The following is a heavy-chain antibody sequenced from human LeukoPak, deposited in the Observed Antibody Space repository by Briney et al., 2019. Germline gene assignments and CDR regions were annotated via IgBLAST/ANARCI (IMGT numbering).Heavy chain of an antibody. CDR2: IYPGDSDT. Sequence: GESLKISCKGSGYSFTSFWIAWVRQMPGKGLEWMGIIYPGDSDTRYSPSFRGQVTISADKSISTAYLQWSSLKASDTAIYYCARTYHYDSSGYYPFDYWGQGTLVTVSS. D-gene: IGHD3-22*01. CDR1: GYSFTSFW. V-gene: IGHV5-51*01. J-gene: IGHJ4*02. CDR3: ARTYHYDSSGYYPFDY.